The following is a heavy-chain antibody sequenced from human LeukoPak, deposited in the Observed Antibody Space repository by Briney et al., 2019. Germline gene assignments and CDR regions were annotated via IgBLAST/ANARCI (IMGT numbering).Heavy chain of an antibody. CDR3: ARSQYSSGSEVDY. J-gene: IGHJ4*02. CDR1: GGSISSYY. Sequence: SETLSLTCTVSGGSISSYYWSWIRQPPGKGLEWIGYIYYSGSTNYNPSLKSRVTISVDTSKNQFSLKLSSVTAADAAVYYCARSQYSSGSEVDYWGQGTLVTVSS. D-gene: IGHD6-19*01. CDR2: IYYSGST. V-gene: IGHV4-59*01.